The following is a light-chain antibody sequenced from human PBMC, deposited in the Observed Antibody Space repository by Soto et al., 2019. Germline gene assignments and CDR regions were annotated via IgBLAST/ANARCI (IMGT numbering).Light chain of an antibody. V-gene: IGLV8-61*01. CDR3: VLYMGSGIWV. CDR1: SGSVSTSSY. CDR2: STN. J-gene: IGLJ3*02. Sequence: QTVVTQEPSFSVSPGRTVTLTCGLSSGSVSTSSYPSWYQQTLGQAPRTLIYSTNTRSSGVPDRFSGSILGNKAALTITGAQADDESDYYCVLYMGSGIWVFGGGTKLTVL.